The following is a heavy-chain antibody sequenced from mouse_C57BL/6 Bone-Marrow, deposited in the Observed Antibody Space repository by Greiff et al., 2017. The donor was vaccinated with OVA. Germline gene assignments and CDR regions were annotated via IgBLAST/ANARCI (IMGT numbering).Heavy chain of an antibody. CDR1: GFNIKDDY. CDR3: TTSYGNLFAY. D-gene: IGHD2-1*01. Sequence: VQLQQSGAELVRPGASVKLSCTASGFNIKDDYMHWVKQRPEQGLEWIGWIDPENGDTEYASKFQGKATITADTSSNTAYLQLSSLTSEDTAVYYCTTSYGNLFAYWGQGPLVTVSA. V-gene: IGHV14-4*01. J-gene: IGHJ3*01. CDR2: IDPENGDT.